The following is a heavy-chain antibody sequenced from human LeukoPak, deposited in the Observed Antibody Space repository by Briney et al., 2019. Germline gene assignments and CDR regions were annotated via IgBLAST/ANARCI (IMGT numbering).Heavy chain of an antibody. CDR3: AKDWHRSGGDFDY. CDR1: GFTFSSYG. J-gene: IGHJ4*02. D-gene: IGHD6-19*01. Sequence: GGSLRLSCAASGFTFSSYGMRWVRQAPGKGLEWVAFIWYGGGKKYYPESVKGRFTISRDNSKNTLYLQMNSLRAEATAVYYCAKDWHRSGGDFDYWGQGTLVTVSS. CDR2: IWYGGGKK. V-gene: IGHV3-30*02.